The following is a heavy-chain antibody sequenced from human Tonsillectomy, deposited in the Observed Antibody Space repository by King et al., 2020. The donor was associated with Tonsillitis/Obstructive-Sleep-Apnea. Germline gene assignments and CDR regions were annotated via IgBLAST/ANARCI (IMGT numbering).Heavy chain of an antibody. Sequence: QLQESGPGLVKPSETLSLTCTVSGGSISSSSYYWGWIRKPPGKGLEWVGSIHYIGGTYYNPSLKCRVTISEDTSKNQCSLQLSSVTAADTAVYYCARLYCSSTSCYYFDYWGQGTLVTVSS. J-gene: IGHJ4*02. CDR2: IHYIGGT. CDR3: ARLYCSSTSCYYFDY. CDR1: GGSISSSSYY. D-gene: IGHD2-2*01. V-gene: IGHV4-39*01.